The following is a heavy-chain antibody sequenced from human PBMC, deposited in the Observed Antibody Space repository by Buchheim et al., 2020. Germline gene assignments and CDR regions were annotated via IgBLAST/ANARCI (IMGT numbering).Heavy chain of an antibody. CDR2: INPSGGST. D-gene: IGHD1-26*01. CDR1: GYTFTSYY. V-gene: IGHV1-46*01. Sequence: QVQLVQSGAEVKKPGASVKVSCKASGYTFTSYYMHWVRQAPGQGLEWMGIINPSGGSTSYAQKFQGRVTMTRDTSTRTVYMELSSLRSEDTAVYYCASEAMQVATEEGIDYWGQGTL. J-gene: IGHJ4*02. CDR3: ASEAMQVATEEGIDY.